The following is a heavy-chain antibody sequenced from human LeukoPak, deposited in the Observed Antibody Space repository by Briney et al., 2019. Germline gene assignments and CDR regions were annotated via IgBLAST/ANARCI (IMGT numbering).Heavy chain of an antibody. J-gene: IGHJ4*02. Sequence: PGGSLRLSCAASGFTLSSYWMSWVRQAPGKGLEWVANINQDGSQKYYVDSVKGRFTISRDNAKNSLYPQMNSLRAEDTAVYYCARAVAARSSYWGQGTLVTVSS. CDR3: ARAVAARSSY. D-gene: IGHD6-6*01. CDR2: INQDGSQK. CDR1: GFTLSSYW. V-gene: IGHV3-7*01.